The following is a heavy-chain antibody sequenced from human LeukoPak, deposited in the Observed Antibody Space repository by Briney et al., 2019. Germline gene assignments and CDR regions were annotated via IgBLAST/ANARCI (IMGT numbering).Heavy chain of an antibody. CDR1: GESFSGYY. J-gene: IGHJ4*02. V-gene: IGHV4-34*01. D-gene: IGHD4-17*01. Sequence: SETLSLTCAVYGESFSGYYWSWIRQPPGKGLEWIGEINHSGSTNYNPSLKSRVTISVDTSKNQFSLKLSSVTAADTAVYYCARARSPHDYWGQGTLVTVSS. CDR3: ARARSPHDY. CDR2: INHSGST.